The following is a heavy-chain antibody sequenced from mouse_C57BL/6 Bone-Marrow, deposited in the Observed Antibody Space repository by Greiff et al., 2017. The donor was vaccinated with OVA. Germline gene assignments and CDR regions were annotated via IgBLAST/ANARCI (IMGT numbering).Heavy chain of an antibody. Sequence: QVHVKQSGAELVRPGASVTLSCKASGYTFTDYEMHWVKQTPVHGLEWIGAIDPETGGTAYNQKFKGKAILTADKSSSTAYMELRSLTSEDSAVYYCTRWGDYDVGAWFAYWGQGTLVTVSA. D-gene: IGHD2-4*01. J-gene: IGHJ3*01. CDR3: TRWGDYDVGAWFAY. V-gene: IGHV1-15*01. CDR2: IDPETGGT. CDR1: GYTFTDYE.